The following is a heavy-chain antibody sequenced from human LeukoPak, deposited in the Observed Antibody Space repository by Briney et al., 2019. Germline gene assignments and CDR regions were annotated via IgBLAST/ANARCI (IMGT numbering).Heavy chain of an antibody. CDR3: AKDTYSSSSYYFDY. CDR2: ISGSGGST. CDR1: ALTVSSNY. V-gene: IGHV3-23*01. J-gene: IGHJ4*02. Sequence: PGGSLRLSCAASALTVSSNYMSWVRQAPGKGLEWVSVISGSGGSTYNADSVKGRFTISRDNSKNTLYLQMNSLRAEDTAVYYCAKDTYSSSSYYFDYWGQGTLVTVSS. D-gene: IGHD6-13*01.